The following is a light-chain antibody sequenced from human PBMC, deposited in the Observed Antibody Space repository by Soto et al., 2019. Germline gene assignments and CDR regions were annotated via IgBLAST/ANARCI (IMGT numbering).Light chain of an antibody. CDR1: SSDVGGYNY. V-gene: IGLV2-8*01. Sequence: QSALTEPPSASGSPGQSVTISCTGTSSDVGGYNYVSWYQQHPGKAPKLMIYEVSKRPSGVPDRFSGSKSGNTASLTVSGLQAEDEADYYCSSYAGSNNLGFGGVTKLTVL. CDR2: EVS. CDR3: SSYAGSNNLG. J-gene: IGLJ3*02.